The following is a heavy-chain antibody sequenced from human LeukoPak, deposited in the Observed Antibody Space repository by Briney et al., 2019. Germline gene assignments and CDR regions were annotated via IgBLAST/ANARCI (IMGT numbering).Heavy chain of an antibody. CDR3: AKKHAFCGGDCYGLFDY. J-gene: IGHJ4*02. Sequence: GGSLRLSCAASGFTFSSYAMSWVRQAPGKGLEWVSGISGGSGDTYYADSVKGRFTISRDNSKNTLYLQMNSLRAEDTAVYYCAKKHAFCGGDCYGLFDYWGQGTLVTVSS. D-gene: IGHD2-21*02. CDR1: GFTFSSYA. CDR2: ISGGSGDT. V-gene: IGHV3-23*01.